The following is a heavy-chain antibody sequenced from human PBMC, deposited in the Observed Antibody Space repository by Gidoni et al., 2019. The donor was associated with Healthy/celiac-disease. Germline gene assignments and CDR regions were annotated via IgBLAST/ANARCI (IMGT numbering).Heavy chain of an antibody. CDR1: GGYISSSSYY. CDR2: IYYSGNT. V-gene: IGHV4-39*02. CDR3: ARDRVGATGGYYGMDV. D-gene: IGHD1-26*01. J-gene: IGHJ6*02. Sequence: QLQLQVSGPGLAKPSETLSLTCTVSGGYISSSSYYWGWIRQSPGKGMEWIGSIYYSGNTYYNPSLKSRVTISVDTSKNQFSLKLSSVTAADTAVYYCARDRVGATGGYYGMDVWGQGTTVTVSS.